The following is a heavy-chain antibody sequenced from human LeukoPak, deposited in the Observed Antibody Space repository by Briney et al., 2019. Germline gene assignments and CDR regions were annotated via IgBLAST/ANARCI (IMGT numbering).Heavy chain of an antibody. V-gene: IGHV3-23*01. CDR1: GFTFSSYT. D-gene: IGHD2/OR15-2a*01. Sequence: GGSLRLSCAASGFTFSSYTMSWVRQTPGKGLEWVSAISGSGGSTYYADSVKGRFTISRDNSKNTLYLQMNSLRAEDTAVYYCAKDLWDAGVARIFGYWGQGTLVTLSS. CDR3: AKDLWDAGVARIFGY. J-gene: IGHJ4*02. CDR2: ISGSGGST.